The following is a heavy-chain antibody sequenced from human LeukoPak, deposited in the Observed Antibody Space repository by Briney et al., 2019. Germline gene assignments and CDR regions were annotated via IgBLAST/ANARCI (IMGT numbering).Heavy chain of an antibody. J-gene: IGHJ4*02. CDR2: ISGSGGST. D-gene: IGHD1-26*01. CDR3: ARYSGSYYYPPAWDL. Sequence: GGSLRLPCAASGFTFSSYAMSWVRQAPGKGLEWVSAISGSGGSTYYADSVKGRFTISRDNSKNTLYLQMNSLRAEDTAVYYCARYSGSYYYPPAWDLWGQGTLVTVSS. CDR1: GFTFSSYA. V-gene: IGHV3-23*01.